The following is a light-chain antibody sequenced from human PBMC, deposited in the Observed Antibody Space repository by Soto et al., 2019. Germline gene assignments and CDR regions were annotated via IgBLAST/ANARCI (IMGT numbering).Light chain of an antibody. Sequence: QSALTQPASVSGSPGQSITISCTGTSSDVGGYNYVSWYQHHPGKAPKVMIYEVSNRPSGISNRFSGSQSGDTASLTISGLQAADEAYYYCCSRLFGGGTQLTVL. V-gene: IGLV2-14*01. CDR3: CSRL. CDR2: EVS. J-gene: IGLJ2*01. CDR1: SSDVGGYNY.